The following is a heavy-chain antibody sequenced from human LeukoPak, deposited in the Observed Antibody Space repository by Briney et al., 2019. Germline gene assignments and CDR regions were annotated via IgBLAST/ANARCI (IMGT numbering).Heavy chain of an antibody. D-gene: IGHD3-10*01. Sequence: PGGSLRLSCAASGFTVSSNYMSWVRQAPGKGLEWVSVIYSGGSTYYADSVKGRFTISRDNSKNTLCLQMNSLRAEDTAVYYCARAIWFGELFFDYWGQGTLVTVSS. CDR3: ARAIWFGELFFDY. J-gene: IGHJ4*02. CDR1: GFTVSSNY. V-gene: IGHV3-66*01. CDR2: IYSGGST.